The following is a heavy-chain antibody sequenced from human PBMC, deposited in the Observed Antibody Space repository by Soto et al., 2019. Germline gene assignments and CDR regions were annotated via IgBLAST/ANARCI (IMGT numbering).Heavy chain of an antibody. D-gene: IGHD2-8*01. V-gene: IGHV5-51*01. J-gene: IGHJ3*02. CDR2: IYPGDSDT. Sequence: PGESLKISCKGSGYSFTSYWIGWVRQMPGKGLEWMGIIYPGDSDTRYSPSFQGQVTISADKSISTAYLQWSSLKASDTAMYYCARLVGSVLMVYAIYAFDIWGQGTMVTVSS. CDR3: ARLVGSVLMVYAIYAFDI. CDR1: GYSFTSYW.